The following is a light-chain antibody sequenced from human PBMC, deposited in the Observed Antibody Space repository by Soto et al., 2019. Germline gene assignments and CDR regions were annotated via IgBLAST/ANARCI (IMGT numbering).Light chain of an antibody. Sequence: QSVLTQPPSVSAAPRQRVTLSCSGRTSNIGTNAVNWYQQLPGKAPKLLIYYNDLLPSGISDRFSASKSGTSASLAISGLQSEDEADYYCATWDDGLNAVVFGGGTKLTVL. CDR1: TSNIGTNA. J-gene: IGLJ2*01. CDR3: ATWDDGLNAVV. V-gene: IGLV1-36*01. CDR2: YND.